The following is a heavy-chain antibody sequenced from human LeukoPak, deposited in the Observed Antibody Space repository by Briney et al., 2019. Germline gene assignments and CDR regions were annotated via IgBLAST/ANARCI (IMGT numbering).Heavy chain of an antibody. D-gene: IGHD3-22*01. V-gene: IGHV4-38-2*02. Sequence: SETLSLTCTVSGYSISSGYYWGWSRQPPGKGLEWIGSIYRSGSTYYNPSLKGRVTISVDTAKNQFSLKLSSVTAADTAVYYCARDRYYYDSSGSPFDYWGQGTLVTVSS. CDR3: ARDRYYYDSSGSPFDY. CDR1: GYSISSGYY. CDR2: IYRSGST. J-gene: IGHJ4*02.